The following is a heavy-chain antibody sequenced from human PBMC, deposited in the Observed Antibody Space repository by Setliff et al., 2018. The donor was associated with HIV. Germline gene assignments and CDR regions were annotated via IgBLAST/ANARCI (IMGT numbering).Heavy chain of an antibody. D-gene: IGHD6-19*01. J-gene: IGHJ6*02. CDR3: ARDDSSGWHFYYYYGMDV. Sequence: SETLSLTCTVSGGSISSGDYCWSWIRQPAGKGLEWIGRVSSRGDTNYNPSLKSRVTMSVDTSKNQFSLKLSSVTAADTAVYYCARDDSSGWHFYYYYGMDVWGQGTTVTVSS. CDR1: GGSISSGDYC. CDR2: VSSRGDT. V-gene: IGHV4-61*02.